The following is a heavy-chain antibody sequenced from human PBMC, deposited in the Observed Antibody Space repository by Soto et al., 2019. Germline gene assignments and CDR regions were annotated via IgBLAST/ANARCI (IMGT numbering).Heavy chain of an antibody. CDR3: AKTPYDFWSSGQYLFDH. V-gene: IGHV3-23*01. Sequence: HPGGSLRLSCAASGFTFSSFAMSWVRQAPGKGLDWVSAISGSGGSTYSADSVKGRFTISRDNSKKTLYLQMNSLRAEDTAVYYCAKTPYDFWSSGQYLFDHWGQGTLVTVSS. CDR1: GFTFSSFA. CDR2: ISGSGGST. J-gene: IGHJ4*02. D-gene: IGHD3-3*01.